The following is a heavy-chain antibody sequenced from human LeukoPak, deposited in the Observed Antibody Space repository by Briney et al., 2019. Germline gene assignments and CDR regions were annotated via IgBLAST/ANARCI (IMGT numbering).Heavy chain of an antibody. CDR2: ITGSGGST. V-gene: IGHV3-23*01. J-gene: IGHJ4*02. D-gene: IGHD2-15*01. CDR1: GFTFSSYA. CDR3: AKSRPRLLLGFDY. Sequence: GGSLRLSCAASGFTFSSYAMSWVRQAPGKGLEWVSAITGSGGSTYFPDSVKGRFTISRDNSKNTLYLQMNGLRAEDTAVYYCAKSRPRLLLGFDYWGQGTLVTVSS.